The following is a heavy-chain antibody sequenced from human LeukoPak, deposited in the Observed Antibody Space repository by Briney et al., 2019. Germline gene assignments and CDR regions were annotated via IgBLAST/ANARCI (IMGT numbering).Heavy chain of an antibody. J-gene: IGHJ4*02. CDR2: IKQDGSEK. CDR3: ASTSPHLDY. D-gene: IGHD2/OR15-2a*01. CDR1: GFTFSSYA. Sequence: GGSLRLSCAASGFTFSSYAMSWVRQAPGKGLEWVANIKQDGSEKYYVDSVKGRFTISRDNAKNSLYLQMNSLRAEDTAVYYCASTSPHLDYWGQGTLVTVSS. V-gene: IGHV3-7*03.